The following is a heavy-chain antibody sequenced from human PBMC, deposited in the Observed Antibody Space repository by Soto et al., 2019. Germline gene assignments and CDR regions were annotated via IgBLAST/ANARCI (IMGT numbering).Heavy chain of an antibody. Sequence: GASVKVSCKVSGYTLTELSMHWVRQAPGKGLEWMGGFDPEDGETIYAQKFQGRVTMTEDTSTDTAYMELSSLRSEDSAVYYCAITSSVVRLSRSGEFFHHWGQGTLVTVSS. CDR2: FDPEDGET. V-gene: IGHV1-24*01. CDR3: AITSSVVRLSRSGEFFHH. CDR1: GYTLTELS. J-gene: IGHJ1*01. D-gene: IGHD2-21*01.